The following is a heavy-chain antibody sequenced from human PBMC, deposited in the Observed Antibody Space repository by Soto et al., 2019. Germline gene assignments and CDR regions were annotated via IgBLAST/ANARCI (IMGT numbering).Heavy chain of an antibody. CDR2: ISDPGTST. J-gene: IGHJ3*01. V-gene: IGHV3-23*01. CDR1: GFTFDNYA. Sequence: GGSLRLSCAASGFTFDNYAMNWVRQAPGKGLEWISSISDPGTSTYYANSVKGRFSMSRDNSKNTLFLQMNRLRADDTAVYFCAKSLVTPSDAFDLWGRGTLVTVSS. D-gene: IGHD2-21*02. CDR3: AKSLVTPSDAFDL.